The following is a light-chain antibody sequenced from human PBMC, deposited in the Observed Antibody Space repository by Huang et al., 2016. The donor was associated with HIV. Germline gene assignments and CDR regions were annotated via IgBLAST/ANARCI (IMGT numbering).Light chain of an antibody. CDR2: DAS. V-gene: IGKV3-11*01. Sequence: EIVLTQSPASLSVFLGDTVTLSCRASQNVKNYLGWYQKKPGHAPRLLIYDASTRPAGIPDRFSAGGSGTDVTRTISSLETEDFAIYFCQQRADRVTCGGGTRIE. J-gene: IGKJ4*01. CDR1: QNVKNY. CDR3: QQRADRVT.